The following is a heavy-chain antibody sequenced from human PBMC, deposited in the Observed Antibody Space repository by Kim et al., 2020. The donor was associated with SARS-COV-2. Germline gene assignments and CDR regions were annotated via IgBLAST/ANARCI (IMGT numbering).Heavy chain of an antibody. CDR3: AGIRGSGTYSTY. CDR2: INSDGSTT. D-gene: IGHD1-26*01. J-gene: IGHJ4*02. Sequence: GGSLRLSCAASGFTFSSYWMHWVRQAPGKGLVWVSRINSDGSTTNYADSVKGRFTISRDNAKNTLYLQMNSLRVEDTAVYYCAGIRGSGTYSTYWGQGTLLTVSS. CDR1: GFTFSSYW. V-gene: IGHV3-74*01.